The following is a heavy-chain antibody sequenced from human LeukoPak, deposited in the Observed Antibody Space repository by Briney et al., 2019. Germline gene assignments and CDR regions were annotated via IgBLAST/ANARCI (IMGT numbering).Heavy chain of an antibody. Sequence: GGSLRLSCAASGFTFDDYAMHWVRQAPGKGLGWVSGISWNSGYIGYADSVKGRFTISRDNAKNSLYLQMNSLRGEDTALYYCAKDARYTAEDYFDYWGQGTLVTVSS. CDR2: ISWNSGYI. CDR1: GFTFDDYA. D-gene: IGHD3-16*02. V-gene: IGHV3-9*01. CDR3: AKDARYTAEDYFDY. J-gene: IGHJ4*02.